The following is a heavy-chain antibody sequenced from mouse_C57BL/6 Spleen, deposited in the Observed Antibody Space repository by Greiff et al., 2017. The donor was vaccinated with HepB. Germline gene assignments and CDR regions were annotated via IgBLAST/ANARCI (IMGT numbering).Heavy chain of an antibody. D-gene: IGHD1-1*01. CDR2: ISSGGDYI. Sequence: DVKLVESGAGLVKPGGSLKLSCAASGFTFSSYAMSWVRQTPEKRLEWVAYISSGGDYIYYADTVKGRVTISRDNARNTLYLKMSSLKSEDTAMYYCTREDVHNTVASAMDYWGQGTSVTVSS. V-gene: IGHV5-9-1*02. CDR3: TREDVHNTVASAMDY. CDR1: GFTFSSYA. J-gene: IGHJ4*01.